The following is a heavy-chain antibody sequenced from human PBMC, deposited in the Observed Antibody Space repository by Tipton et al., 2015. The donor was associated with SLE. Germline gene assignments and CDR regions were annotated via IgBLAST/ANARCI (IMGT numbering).Heavy chain of an antibody. CDR1: GGSFISYA. J-gene: IGHJ4*02. Sequence: QSGAEVKKPGSSVKVSCKASGGSFISYAFNWVRQAPGQGLDWMGGISAYNGNPNYAQKLQGRVIMTTDTSTSTAYMELRSLRSDDTAVYYCARGEDFDYWGQGTLVTVSS. V-gene: IGHV1-18*01. CDR2: ISAYNGNP. CDR3: ARGEDFDY.